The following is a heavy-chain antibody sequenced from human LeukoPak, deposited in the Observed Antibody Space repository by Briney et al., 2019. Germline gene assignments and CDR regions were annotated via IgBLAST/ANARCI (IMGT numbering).Heavy chain of an antibody. CDR3: ARDKDSGYDLQGNFDY. CDR1: GFTFSSYA. Sequence: GGSLRLSCAASGFTFSSYAMHWVRQAPGKGLEWVAVISYDGSNKYYADSVKGRFTIPRDNSKNTLYLQMNSLRAEDTAVYYCARDKDSGYDLQGNFDYWGQGTLVTVSS. D-gene: IGHD5-12*01. J-gene: IGHJ4*02. V-gene: IGHV3-30*04. CDR2: ISYDGSNK.